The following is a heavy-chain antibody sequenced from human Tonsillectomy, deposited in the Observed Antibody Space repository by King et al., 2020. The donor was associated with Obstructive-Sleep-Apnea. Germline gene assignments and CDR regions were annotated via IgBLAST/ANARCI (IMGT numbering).Heavy chain of an antibody. V-gene: IGHV4-39*07. CDR2: IYYSGST. D-gene: IGHD3-22*01. CDR3: ARGSYYDSSGYFRYYFDY. CDR1: DGSISSSSSY. Sequence: LQLQESGPGLVKPSETLSLTCTVSDGSISSSSSYWGWIRQPPGKGLEWIGSIYYSGSTYYNPSIKSRVTISVDTSKNHFSLKLSSVTAADTAVYYCARGSYYDSSGYFRYYFDYWGKGTLVTVSS. J-gene: IGHJ4*02.